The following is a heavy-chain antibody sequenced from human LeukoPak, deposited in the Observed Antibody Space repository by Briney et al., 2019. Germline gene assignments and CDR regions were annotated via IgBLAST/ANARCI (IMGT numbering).Heavy chain of an antibody. CDR1: GYSFTSYW. J-gene: IGHJ4*02. CDR2: IYPGDSDT. V-gene: IGHV5-51*01. Sequence: GESLKISCKGSGYSFTSYWIGWVRQMPGKCLEWMGIIYPGDSDTRYSPSFQGQVTISADKSISTAYLQWSSLKASDTAMYYCATLPPYYYVSSGFCDYWGQGTLVTVSS. D-gene: IGHD3-22*01. CDR3: ATLPPYYYVSSGFCDY.